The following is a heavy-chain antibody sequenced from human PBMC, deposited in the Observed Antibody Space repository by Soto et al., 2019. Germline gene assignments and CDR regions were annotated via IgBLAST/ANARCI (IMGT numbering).Heavy chain of an antibody. CDR3: AKSTPPGRAATDFDY. Sequence: GGSLRLSCAASGFTFSSYWMHWVRQAPGKGLVWVSRINSDGSSTSYADSVKGRFTISRDNSKNTLYLQMNSLRAEDTAVYYCAKSTPPGRAATDFDYWRQGTXVTASS. J-gene: IGHJ4*02. CDR2: INSDGSST. D-gene: IGHD6-13*01. CDR1: GFTFSSYW. V-gene: IGHV3-74*01.